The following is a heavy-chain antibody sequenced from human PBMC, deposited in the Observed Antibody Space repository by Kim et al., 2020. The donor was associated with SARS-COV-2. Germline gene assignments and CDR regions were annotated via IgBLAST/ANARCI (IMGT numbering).Heavy chain of an antibody. D-gene: IGHD3-22*01. CDR1: GGSFSGYY. J-gene: IGHJ3*01. V-gene: IGHV4-34*01. Sequence: SETLSLTCAVYGGSFSGYYWSWLRQPPGKGLEWLGEINHSGSTNYNPSLKSRFTISVDTSKNQFSLKLSSVTAADTAVYYCAGGDLVYYYDSSGPPRDLDAFDVWGQGTRVTVSS. CDR2: INHSGST. CDR3: AGGDLVYYYDSSGPPRDLDAFDV.